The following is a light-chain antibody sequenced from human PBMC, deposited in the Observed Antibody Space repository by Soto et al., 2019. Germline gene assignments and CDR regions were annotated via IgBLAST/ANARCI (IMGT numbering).Light chain of an antibody. CDR3: QPSYSTPHP. V-gene: IGKV1-39*01. Sequence: DIQMTQSPSSLSASVGDTVTITFLASQGVSAYLLWYQQTQGRAPKLLIYAPSNLVSGVPSRFSGSGSGTNFTLTISSLQPEDFAAYHCQPSYSTPHPFGQGTKLGTK. J-gene: IGKJ2*01. CDR2: APS. CDR1: QGVSAY.